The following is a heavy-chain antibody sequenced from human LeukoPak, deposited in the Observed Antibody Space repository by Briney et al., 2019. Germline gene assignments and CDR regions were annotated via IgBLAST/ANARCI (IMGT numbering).Heavy chain of an antibody. CDR1: GFIFSSYA. Sequence: PGGSLRLSCAASGFIFSSYAMSWVRQAPGKGLEWVSAITASGGGTYYTDSVKGRFTISRDNSKNTLYLQMNSLRAEDTAVYYCARGSFGDYDYWGQGTLVTVSS. CDR2: ITASGGGT. V-gene: IGHV3-23*01. D-gene: IGHD4-17*01. J-gene: IGHJ4*02. CDR3: ARGSFGDYDY.